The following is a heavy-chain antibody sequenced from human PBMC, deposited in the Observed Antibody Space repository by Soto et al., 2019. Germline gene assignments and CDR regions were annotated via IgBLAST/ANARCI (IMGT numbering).Heavy chain of an antibody. CDR3: ARAAGLLVDY. J-gene: IGHJ4*02. D-gene: IGHD2-15*01. V-gene: IGHV3-30-3*01. CDR1: GFMFSSYA. CDR2: KTYDGSNK. Sequence: QVQLVESGGGVVQPGRSLRLSCAASGFMFSSYAMHWVRQAPGKGLEWVAVKTYDGSNKYYADSVKGRFTISRDNSKHTLYLQMNILRAEDTAVYYCARAAGLLVDYWGQGTEVTVSS.